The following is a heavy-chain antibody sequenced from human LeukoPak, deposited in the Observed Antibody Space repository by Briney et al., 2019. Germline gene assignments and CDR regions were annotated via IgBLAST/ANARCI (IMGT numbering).Heavy chain of an antibody. Sequence: PGRSLRLSCAASGFTFSSHGMHWVRQAPGKGLEWLAVIWYDGSNIYYADPVKGRSAISRDNSKNTLYLQINSLRAEDTAVYYCARARNDYDTSSFSALDYWGQGTLVTVSS. J-gene: IGHJ4*02. D-gene: IGHD3-22*01. CDR3: ARARNDYDTSSFSALDY. CDR1: GFTFSSHG. V-gene: IGHV3-33*01. CDR2: IWYDGSNI.